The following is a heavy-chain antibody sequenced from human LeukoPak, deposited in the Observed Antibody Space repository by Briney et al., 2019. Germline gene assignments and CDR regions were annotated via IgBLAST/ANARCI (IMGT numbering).Heavy chain of an antibody. CDR1: GYTFTSYD. CDR3: ARDNSVRDEAWWFNP. D-gene: IGHD5-24*01. CDR2: MNPNSGNT. V-gene: IGHV1-8*03. Sequence: GASVKVSCKASGYTFTSYDINWVRQATGQGLEWMGWMNPNSGNTGYAQKFQGRVTITRNTSISPAYMELSSLRSEDTAVYYCARDNSVRDEAWWFNPWGQGTLVTVSS. J-gene: IGHJ5*02.